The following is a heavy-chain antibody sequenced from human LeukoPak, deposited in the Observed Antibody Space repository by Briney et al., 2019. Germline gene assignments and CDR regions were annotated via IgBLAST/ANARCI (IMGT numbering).Heavy chain of an antibody. D-gene: IGHD4-23*01. CDR2: IYTSGST. Sequence: SETLSLTCTVSGGSISSSSYYWSWIRQPAGKGLEWIGRIYTSGSTDYNPSLKSRVTMSVDTSKNQFSLKLSSVTAADTAVYYCARDGVYGGAYDAFDIWGHGTMVTVSS. CDR1: GGSISSSSYY. V-gene: IGHV4-61*02. CDR3: ARDGVYGGAYDAFDI. J-gene: IGHJ3*02.